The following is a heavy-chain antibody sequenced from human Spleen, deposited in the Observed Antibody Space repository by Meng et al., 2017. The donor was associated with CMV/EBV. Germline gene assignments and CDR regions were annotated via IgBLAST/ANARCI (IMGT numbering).Heavy chain of an antibody. CDR1: GYTFSIYS. CDR2: INTNSGGT. CDR3: ARGLESGTYYTPFDY. D-gene: IGHD1-26*01. V-gene: IGHV1-46*01. J-gene: IGHJ4*02. Sequence: SGYTFSIYSLHWVRQAPGQGPEWMGIINTNSGGTSYAQKFQGRVTMTRDTSTRTVYMELSSLRSEDTAVYFCARGLESGTYYTPFDYWGRGTLVTVSS.